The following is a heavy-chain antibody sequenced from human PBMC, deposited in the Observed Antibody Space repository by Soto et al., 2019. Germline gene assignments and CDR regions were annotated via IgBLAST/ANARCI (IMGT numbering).Heavy chain of an antibody. CDR3: ARDRRSGYGSDFDY. V-gene: IGHV4-30-4*01. Sequence: SETLSLTCTVSGGSISSGDYYWSWIRQPPGKGLEWVGYIYYSGSTYYNPSLKSRVTISVDTSKNQFSLKLSSVTAADTAVYYCARDRRSGYGSDFDYWGQGTLVTVSS. CDR1: GGSISSGDYY. D-gene: IGHD3-10*01. CDR2: IYYSGST. J-gene: IGHJ4*02.